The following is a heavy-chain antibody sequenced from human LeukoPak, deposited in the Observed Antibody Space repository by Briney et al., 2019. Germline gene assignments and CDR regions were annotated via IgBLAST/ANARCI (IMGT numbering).Heavy chain of an antibody. J-gene: IGHJ4*02. CDR1: GSTFSSYG. CDR3: ARGEQELVLPFDY. CDR2: IWYGGSNK. Sequence: GGSLRLSRAASGSTFSSYGMHWVRQAPGKGLEWVAVIWYGGSNKYYADSVKGRFTISRDNSKNTLYLQMNSLRAEDTAVYYCARGEQELVLPFDYWGQGTLVTVSS. V-gene: IGHV3-33*01. D-gene: IGHD6-13*01.